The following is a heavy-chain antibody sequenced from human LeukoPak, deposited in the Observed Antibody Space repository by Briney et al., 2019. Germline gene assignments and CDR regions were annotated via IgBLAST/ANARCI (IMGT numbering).Heavy chain of an antibody. Sequence: SETLSLTCTVSGGSISSYYWSWIRQPPGKGLEWIGYIYYSGSTNYNPSLKSRVTISVDTSKNQFSLKLSSVTAADTAVYYCARDDRAKRIITMVRGAFYYMDVWGKGTTVTVSS. J-gene: IGHJ6*03. CDR2: IYYSGST. V-gene: IGHV4-59*12. D-gene: IGHD3-10*01. CDR3: ARDDRAKRIITMVRGAFYYMDV. CDR1: GGSISSYY.